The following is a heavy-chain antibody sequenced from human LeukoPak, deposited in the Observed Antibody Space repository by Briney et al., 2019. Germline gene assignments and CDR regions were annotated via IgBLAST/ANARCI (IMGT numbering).Heavy chain of an antibody. J-gene: IGHJ3*02. CDR2: IYYSGST. V-gene: IGHV4-59*01. CDR1: GGSISSYY. Sequence: SETLSLTCTVSGGSISSYYWSWIRQPPGKGLEWIGYIYYSGSTSYNPSLKSRVTISVDTSEKQFSLKLSSVTAADTAFYYCARYIVSYPHDAFDIWGQGTMVTVSS. D-gene: IGHD1-26*01. CDR3: ARYIVSYPHDAFDI.